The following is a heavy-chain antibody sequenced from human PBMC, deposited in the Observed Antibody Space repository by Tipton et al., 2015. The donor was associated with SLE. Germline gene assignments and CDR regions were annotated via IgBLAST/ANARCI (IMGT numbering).Heavy chain of an antibody. Sequence: TLSLTCAVYGGSFSGYYWSWIRQPPGKGLEWIGEINHSGSTNYNPSLKSRVTISVDTSKNQFSLKLSSVTAAGTAVYYCAREVGNYDDYWGQGTLVTVSS. V-gene: IGHV4-34*01. CDR1: GGSFSGYY. CDR2: INHSGST. J-gene: IGHJ4*02. CDR3: AREVGNYDDY.